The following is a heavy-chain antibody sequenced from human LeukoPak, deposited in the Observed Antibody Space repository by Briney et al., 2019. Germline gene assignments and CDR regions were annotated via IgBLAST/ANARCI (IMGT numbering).Heavy chain of an antibody. CDR2: INRDGSST. CDR1: GFTFSSYL. J-gene: IGHJ3*02. CDR3: AREEWLGGAFDI. Sequence: GGSLRLSCAASGFTFSSYLMHWVRQAPGKGLVWVSRINRDGSSTSYADSVKGRFTISRDNAKNPLYLQMNRLRAEDTAVYYCAREEWLGGAFDIWGQGTMVTVSS. D-gene: IGHD6-19*01. V-gene: IGHV3-74*01.